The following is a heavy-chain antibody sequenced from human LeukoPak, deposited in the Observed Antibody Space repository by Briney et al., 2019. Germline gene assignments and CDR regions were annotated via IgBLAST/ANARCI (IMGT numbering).Heavy chain of an antibody. CDR2: ISSSSSYI. J-gene: IGHJ4*02. CDR1: GFTFSSYS. D-gene: IGHD2-15*01. CDR3: ARDGVVVAANDY. V-gene: IGHV3-21*01. Sequence: GGSLRPSCAASGFTFSSYSMNWVRQAPGKGLEWVSSISSSSSYIYYADSVKGRFTISRDNAKNSLYLQMNSLRAEDTAVYYCARDGVVVAANDYWGQGTLVTVSS.